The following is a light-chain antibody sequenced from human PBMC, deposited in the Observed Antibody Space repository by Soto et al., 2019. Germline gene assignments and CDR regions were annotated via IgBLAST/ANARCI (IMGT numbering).Light chain of an antibody. CDR3: SSYGGYNNVV. V-gene: IGLV2-8*01. Sequence: QSALTQPASLSGSPGQSITISCTGTSSDIGAYDYVSWFQQHPGKAPKLMIHEVNQRPSGVPDRFSGSKSGNTASLTVSGLQAEDEGTYYCSSYGGYNNVVFGTGTKLTVL. CDR2: EVN. CDR1: SSDIGAYDY. J-gene: IGLJ1*01.